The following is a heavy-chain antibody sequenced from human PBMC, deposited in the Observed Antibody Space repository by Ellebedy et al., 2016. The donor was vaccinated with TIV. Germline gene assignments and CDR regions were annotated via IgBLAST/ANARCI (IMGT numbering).Heavy chain of an antibody. Sequence: GGSLRLXXAASGFTFDDYAMHWVRQAPGEGLEWVSHISWNSGSIGYADSVKGRFTISRDNAKNSLYLQMNSLRAEDTAFYYCAKDGYYDSSGEYGMDVWGQGTTVTVSS. CDR2: ISWNSGSI. CDR3: AKDGYYDSSGEYGMDV. J-gene: IGHJ6*02. D-gene: IGHD3-22*01. CDR1: GFTFDDYA. V-gene: IGHV3-9*01.